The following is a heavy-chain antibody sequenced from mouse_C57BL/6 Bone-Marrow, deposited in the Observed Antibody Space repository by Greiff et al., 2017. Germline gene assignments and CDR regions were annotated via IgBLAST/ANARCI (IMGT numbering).Heavy chain of an antibody. V-gene: IGHV1-55*01. CDR1: GYTFTSYW. CDR3: ARSGPLGRSFDY. Sequence: QVQLQQPGAELVKPGASVKMSCKASGYTFTSYWITWVKQRPGQGLEWIGDIYPTSGRTNYNEKFKSKAILTVDTSSNTAYMQRSRLTSEDSAVFYCARSGPLGRSFDYWGQGTTLTVSA. CDR2: IYPTSGRT. J-gene: IGHJ2*01. D-gene: IGHD4-1*01.